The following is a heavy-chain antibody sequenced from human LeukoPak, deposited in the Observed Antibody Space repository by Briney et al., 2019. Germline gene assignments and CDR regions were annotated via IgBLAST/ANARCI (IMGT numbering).Heavy chain of an antibody. D-gene: IGHD5-18*01. J-gene: IGHJ4*02. CDR2: ISSSGSTV. Sequence: GGSLRLSCAASGFTFVSYNMNWVRQAPGKGLEWVSYISSSGSTVYYADSVKGRFTISRDNAKNSLYLQMNSLRSEDTAVYYCARDQESHSYGYYFDYWGRGTLVTVSS. CDR3: ARDQESHSYGYYFDY. CDR1: GFTFVSYN. V-gene: IGHV3-48*04.